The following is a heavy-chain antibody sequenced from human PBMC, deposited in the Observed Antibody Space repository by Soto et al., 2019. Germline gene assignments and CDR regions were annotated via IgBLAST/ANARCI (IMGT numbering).Heavy chain of an antibody. D-gene: IGHD5-12*01. Sequence: EVQLVESGGGLVQPGGSLRLSCAASGFTFSSYSMNWVRRAPGKGLEWVSYISSSSSTIYYADSVKGRFTISRDNAKNSLYLQMNSLRAEDTAVYYCASIVATNPFDYWGQGTLVTVSS. J-gene: IGHJ4*02. CDR2: ISSSSSTI. V-gene: IGHV3-48*01. CDR3: ASIVATNPFDY. CDR1: GFTFSSYS.